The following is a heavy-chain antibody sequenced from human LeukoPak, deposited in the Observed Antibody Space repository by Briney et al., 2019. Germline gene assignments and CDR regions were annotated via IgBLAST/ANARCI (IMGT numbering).Heavy chain of an antibody. CDR2: ISSSSSYI. J-gene: IGHJ4*02. CDR1: GFTFSSYS. Sequence: PGGSLRLSCAASGFTFSSYSMNWVRQAPGKGLEWVSSISSSSSYIYYADSVKGRFTISRDNAKNSLYLQMNSLRAEDTAVYYCASWKWDWNYAEIWGQGTLVTVSS. D-gene: IGHD1-7*01. CDR3: ASWKWDWNYAEI. V-gene: IGHV3-21*01.